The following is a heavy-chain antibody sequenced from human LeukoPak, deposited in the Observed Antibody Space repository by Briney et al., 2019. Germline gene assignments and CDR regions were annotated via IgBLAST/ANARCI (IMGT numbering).Heavy chain of an antibody. CDR3: ARDRSVVGFDY. V-gene: IGHV3-30-3*01. CDR1: GFTFSSYA. Sequence: GGSLRLSCAASGFTFSSYAMHWVRQAPGKGLEWVAVISYGGSNKYYADSVKGRFTISRDNSKNTLYLQMNSLRAEDTAVYYCARDRSVVGFDYWGQGTLVTVSS. D-gene: IGHD3-22*01. J-gene: IGHJ4*02. CDR2: ISYGGSNK.